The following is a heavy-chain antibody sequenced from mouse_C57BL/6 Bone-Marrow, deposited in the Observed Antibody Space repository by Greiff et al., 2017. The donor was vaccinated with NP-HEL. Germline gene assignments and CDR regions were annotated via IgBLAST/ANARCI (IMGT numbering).Heavy chain of an antibody. CDR2: IHPSDSDT. Sequence: VQLQQSGAELVKPGASVKVSCKASGYTFTSYWMHWVKQRPGQGLEWIGRIHPSDSDTNYNQKFKGKATLTVDKSSSTAYMQLSSLTSEDSAVYYCALYDGYFPFAYWGQGTLVTVSA. V-gene: IGHV1-74*01. CDR1: GYTFTSYW. CDR3: ALYDGYFPFAY. D-gene: IGHD2-3*01. J-gene: IGHJ3*01.